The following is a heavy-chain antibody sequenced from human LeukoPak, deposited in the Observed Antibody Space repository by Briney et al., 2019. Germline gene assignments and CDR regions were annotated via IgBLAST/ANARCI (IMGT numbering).Heavy chain of an antibody. CDR1: GYTFTGYY. Sequence: ASVKVSCKASGYTFTGYYMHWVRQAPGQGLEWMGRINPNSGGTNYAQKFQGRVTMTRDTSISTAYMELSRLRSDDTAVYYCAREMYYYDSSGYYPSDYWGRGTLVTVSS. V-gene: IGHV1-2*06. CDR2: INPNSGGT. D-gene: IGHD3-22*01. CDR3: AREMYYYDSSGYYPSDY. J-gene: IGHJ4*02.